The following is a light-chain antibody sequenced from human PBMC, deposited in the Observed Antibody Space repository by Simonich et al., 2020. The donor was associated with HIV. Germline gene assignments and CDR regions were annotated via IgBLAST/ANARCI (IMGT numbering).Light chain of an antibody. V-gene: IGKV1-NL1*01. CDR3: QQYYSTPPWT. Sequence: DIQMTPSPSSLSASVGDRVTITCRASQGIGNSLAWYQHKPGKAPKLLLYAASRLESGVPSRFSGSGSGTDYTLTISSLQPEDFASYYCQQYYSTPPWTFGQGTKVEIK. CDR2: AAS. J-gene: IGKJ1*01. CDR1: QGIGNS.